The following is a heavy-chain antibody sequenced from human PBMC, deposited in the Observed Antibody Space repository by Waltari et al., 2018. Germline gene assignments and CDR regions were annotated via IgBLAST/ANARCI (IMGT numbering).Heavy chain of an antibody. CDR3: AKDRGCGMDCYYFDY. CDR1: GFTFSSDG. V-gene: IGHV3-30*18. Sequence: QVQLVESGGGVVQPGKSLRLSCAASGFTFSSDGMHWVRQAPGKGLEWVAVISYDGYNKFYAEAVNGRFTISRDNSKNTLYLQMNSLTHEDTAVYYCAKDRGCGMDCYYFDYWGQGTLVAVSS. J-gene: IGHJ4*02. CDR2: ISYDGYNK. D-gene: IGHD2-21*02.